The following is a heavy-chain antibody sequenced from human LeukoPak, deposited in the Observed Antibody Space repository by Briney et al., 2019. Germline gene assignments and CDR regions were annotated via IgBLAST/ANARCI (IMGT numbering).Heavy chain of an antibody. V-gene: IGHV4-34*01. D-gene: IGHD1-26*01. CDR1: GGSFSGYY. Sequence: PSETLSLTCAVYGGSFSGYYWSWIRQPPGKGLEWIGEINHSGSTNYNPSLKSRVTISVDTSKNQFSLKLSSVTAADTAVYYCARARGSYWVDTRPFDYWGQGTLVTVSS. CDR3: ARARGSYWVDTRPFDY. J-gene: IGHJ4*02. CDR2: INHSGST.